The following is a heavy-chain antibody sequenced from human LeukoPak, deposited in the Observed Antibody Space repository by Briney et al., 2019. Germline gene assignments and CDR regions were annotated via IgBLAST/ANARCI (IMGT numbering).Heavy chain of an antibody. V-gene: IGHV1-24*01. CDR2: FDPEDGET. Sequence: ASVKVSCKVSGYTLTELSMHWVRQAPGKGLEWMGGFDPEDGETIYAQKFQGRVTVTEDTSTDTAYMELSSLRSEDTAVYYCATDSPRRLLWFGELRYNWFDPWGQGTLVTVSP. D-gene: IGHD3-10*01. CDR1: GYTLTELS. CDR3: ATDSPRRLLWFGELRYNWFDP. J-gene: IGHJ5*02.